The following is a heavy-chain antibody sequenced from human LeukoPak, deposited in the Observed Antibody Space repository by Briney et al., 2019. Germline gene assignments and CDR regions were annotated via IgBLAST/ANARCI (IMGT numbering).Heavy chain of an antibody. J-gene: IGHJ4*02. Sequence: PSETLSLTCAVYGGSFSGYYWSWIRQPPGKGLEWIGEINHSGSTDYNPSLKSRVTISVDTSKNQFSLKLSSVTAADTAVYYCARGVYSSSSPYRGQGTLVTVSS. D-gene: IGHD6-13*01. CDR1: GGSFSGYY. V-gene: IGHV4-34*01. CDR2: INHSGST. CDR3: ARGVYSSSSPY.